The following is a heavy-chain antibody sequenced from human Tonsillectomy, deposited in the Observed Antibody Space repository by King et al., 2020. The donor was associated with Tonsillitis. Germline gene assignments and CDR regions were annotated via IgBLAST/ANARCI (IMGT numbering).Heavy chain of an antibody. CDR2: ISGGGDRT. V-gene: IGHV3-23*04. Sequence: QLVQSGGGLVQPGGSLRLSCAASGSTFSSYTMIWVRQSPGKGLEWVSAISGGGDRTYYADSVKGRFTISRDNSKNTLYLQMNSLRAEDMALYYCTKDLGSAYDDYGGQGTLVTVSS. J-gene: IGHJ4*02. CDR1: GSTFSSYT. CDR3: TKDLGSAYDDY. D-gene: IGHD5-12*01.